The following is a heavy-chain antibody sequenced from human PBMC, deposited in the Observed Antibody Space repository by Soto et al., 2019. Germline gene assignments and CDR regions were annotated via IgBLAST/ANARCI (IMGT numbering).Heavy chain of an antibody. V-gene: IGHV3-23*01. CDR3: AKVLIRRPYFDY. D-gene: IGHD3-16*01. Sequence: EVQLLESGGGLVQPGGSLRLSCAASGFTFSSYAMSWVRQAPGKGLEWVSAISGSGGSTYYADYVKGRFTISRDNSKNTLYLQMSSLRAEDTAVYYCAKVLIRRPYFDYWGQGTLVTVSS. CDR2: ISGSGGST. J-gene: IGHJ4*02. CDR1: GFTFSSYA.